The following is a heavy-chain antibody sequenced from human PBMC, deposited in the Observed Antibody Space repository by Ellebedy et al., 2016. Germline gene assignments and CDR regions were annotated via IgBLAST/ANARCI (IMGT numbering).Heavy chain of an antibody. V-gene: IGHV4-59*01. J-gene: IGHJ4*02. D-gene: IGHD3-22*01. CDR2: IYYGGIT. Sequence: GSLRLSCTVSGGSISTYYWSWIRQSPGKGLEWIGHIYYGGITKYNPSLKSRATISIDTSKDQFSLKLRSVSAADTAVYFCASIWDYYDSGGFSHFDYWGQGTLVTVSS. CDR3: ASIWDYYDSGGFSHFDY. CDR1: GGSISTYY.